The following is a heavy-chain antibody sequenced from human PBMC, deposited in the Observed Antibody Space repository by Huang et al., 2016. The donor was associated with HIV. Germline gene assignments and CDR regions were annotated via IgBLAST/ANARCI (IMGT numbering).Heavy chain of an antibody. D-gene: IGHD5-12*01. CDR3: ASGQRMRESDIVATIPVS. J-gene: IGHJ5*02. CDR2: INPGKGNT. Sequence: QVHLVQSGPEVKKPGASVKVSCKASGYNFTSRGLHWVRQAPGQRLEWMGDINPGKGNTKYSPKFQDRVTLTRDISANTAYMQLSRLTPEDTAVYYWASGQRMRESDIVATIPVSWGQGALVTVSS. CDR1: GYNFTSRG. V-gene: IGHV1-3*01.